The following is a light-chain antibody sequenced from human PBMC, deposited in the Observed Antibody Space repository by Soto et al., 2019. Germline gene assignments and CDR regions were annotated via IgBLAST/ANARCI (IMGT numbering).Light chain of an antibody. V-gene: IGKV3-15*01. CDR3: HQYNNWPLWT. CDR2: GAS. J-gene: IGKJ1*01. Sequence: EIVMTQSPATLSVSPGEKATLSCRASQSVSSDLAWYQQKRGKGPRLLIYGASTRATGIPARFSGSGSGTEFALTISSLQSEDFAVYYCHQYNNWPLWTVGQGTKVEIK. CDR1: QSVSSD.